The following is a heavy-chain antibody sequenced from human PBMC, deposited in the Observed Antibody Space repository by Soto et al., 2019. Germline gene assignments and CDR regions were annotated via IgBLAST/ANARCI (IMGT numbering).Heavy chain of an antibody. J-gene: IGHJ6*03. CDR2: ISYDGSNK. Sequence: GGSLRLSCAASGFTFSSYAMHWVRQAPGKGLEWVAVISYDGSNKYYADSVKGRFTISRDNSKNTLYLQMNSLRAEDTAVYYCARDGNNSGSYYCYYYSMDVWGKGTTVTVSS. CDR3: ARDGNNSGSYYCYYYSMDV. D-gene: IGHD1-26*01. CDR1: GFTFSSYA. V-gene: IGHV3-30*04.